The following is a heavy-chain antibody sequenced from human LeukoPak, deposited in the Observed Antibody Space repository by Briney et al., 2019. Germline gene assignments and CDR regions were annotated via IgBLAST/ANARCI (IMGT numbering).Heavy chain of an antibody. D-gene: IGHD3-10*01. J-gene: IGHJ4*02. Sequence: PGGSLTLSCVVSGFTSSSSWMKWVRQAPGKGLEWVANIKQDGSETYYVDSVTGRFTISRDNAKKSLYLQMNSLRVEDTAVYYCATSETRGVINGGWGQRTLVTASS. CDR1: GFTSSSSW. V-gene: IGHV3-7*03. CDR3: ATSETRGVINGG. CDR2: IKQDGSET.